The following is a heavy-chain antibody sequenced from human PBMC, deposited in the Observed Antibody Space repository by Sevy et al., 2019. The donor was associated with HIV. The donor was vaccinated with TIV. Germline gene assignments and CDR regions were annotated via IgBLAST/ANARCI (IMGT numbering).Heavy chain of an antibody. J-gene: IGHJ6*02. V-gene: IGHV3-30*04. CDR1: GFTFSSYA. D-gene: IGHD6-6*01. CDR2: ISYDGSNK. Sequence: GGSLRLSCAASGFTFSSYAMHWVRQAPGKGLEWVAVISYDGSNKYYADSVKGRFTISRDNSKNTLYLQMNSLRAGDTAVYYCARGLAALPGYYYGMGVWGQGTAVTVSS. CDR3: ARGLAALPGYYYGMGV.